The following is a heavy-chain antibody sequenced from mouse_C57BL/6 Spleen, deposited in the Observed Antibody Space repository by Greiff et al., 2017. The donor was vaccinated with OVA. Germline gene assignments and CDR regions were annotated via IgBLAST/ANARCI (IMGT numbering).Heavy chain of an antibody. CDR1: GFTFSSYG. V-gene: IGHV5-6*01. CDR2: ISSGGSYT. CDR3: ARHDEYEPFAY. D-gene: IGHD2-4*01. Sequence: EVQGVESGGDLVKPGGSLKLSCAASGFTFSSYGMSWVRQTPDKRLEWVATISSGGSYTYYPDSVKGRFTISRDNAKNTLYLQMSSRKSEDTAMCYCARHDEYEPFAYWGQGTLVTVSA. J-gene: IGHJ3*01.